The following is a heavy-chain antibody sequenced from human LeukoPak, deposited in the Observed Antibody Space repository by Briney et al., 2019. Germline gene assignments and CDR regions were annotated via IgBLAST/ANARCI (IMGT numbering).Heavy chain of an antibody. CDR1: GFTFSRDW. CDR2: INSDGSST. J-gene: IGHJ4*02. Sequence: GGPLRLSCAASGFTFSRDWMHWVRQAPGKGLVWVSRINSDGSSTNYADSMKGRFTISRDNAKNTLYLQMNSLRAEDTAVYYCGRALGSYFDYWGQGTLVTVSS. CDR3: GRALGSYFDY. D-gene: IGHD1-26*01. V-gene: IGHV3-74*01.